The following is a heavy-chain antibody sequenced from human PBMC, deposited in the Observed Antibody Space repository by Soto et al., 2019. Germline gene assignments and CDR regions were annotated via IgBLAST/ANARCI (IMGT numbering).Heavy chain of an antibody. J-gene: IGHJ4*02. CDR1: GYTFTDYY. V-gene: IGHV1-2*04. Sequence: QVQLVQSGAELKKPGASVKVSCKASGYTFTDYYVHWLRQAPGQGLEWMGWINPKSGVTHYAQKCQGWVTLTRDTSVSTAYMELNRMNSDDTAVFFCARGVSGLSPFDVWGQGTLVTVSS. CDR2: INPKSGVT. CDR3: ARGVSGLSPFDV. D-gene: IGHD6-19*01.